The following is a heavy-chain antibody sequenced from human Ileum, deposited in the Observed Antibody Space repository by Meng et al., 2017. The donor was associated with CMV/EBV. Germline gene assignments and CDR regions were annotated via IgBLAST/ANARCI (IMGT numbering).Heavy chain of an antibody. CDR1: GGSMSSDY. V-gene: IGHV4-4*07. J-gene: IGHJ4*02. Sequence: QEAGPGLVKPSETLRLTCTASGGSMSSDYWGWIRQPAGKGLEWIGPIYTIGSSNYNSSLKSLVTMSVDTSKNQFSMKLNSVTAADTAVYDCARKGPTDWGRALDYWGQGTLVTVSS. D-gene: IGHD7-27*01. CDR2: IYTIGSS. CDR3: ARKGPTDWGRALDY.